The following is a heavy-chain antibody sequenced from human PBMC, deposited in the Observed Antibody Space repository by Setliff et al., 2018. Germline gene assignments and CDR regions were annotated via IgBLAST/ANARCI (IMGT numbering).Heavy chain of an antibody. Sequence: ASVKVSCKASGGTFSRYAISWVRQAPGQGLEWMGGSIPMYRTTKYAQKFQGRVTITTDESTTTAYMELSSLRSKDTAVYYCATGPDIGEFGGNYFNYWGQGTLVTV. V-gene: IGHV1-69*05. D-gene: IGHD2-15*01. CDR2: SIPMYRTT. J-gene: IGHJ4*02. CDR3: ATGPDIGEFGGNYFNY. CDR1: GGTFSRYA.